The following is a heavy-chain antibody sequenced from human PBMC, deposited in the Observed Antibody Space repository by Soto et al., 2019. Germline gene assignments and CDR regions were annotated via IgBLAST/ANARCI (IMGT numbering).Heavy chain of an antibody. CDR1: GYTLTELS. CDR2: FDPEDGET. J-gene: IGHJ6*02. D-gene: IGHD6-19*01. CDR3: ATRIAVAGTGRDYYYCMDV. Sequence: ASVKVSCKVSGYTLTELSMHWVRQAPGKGLEWMGGFDPEDGETIYAQKFQGRVTMTEDTSTDTAYMELSSLRSEDTAVYYCATRIAVAGTGRDYYYCMDVWGQGTTVTVSS. V-gene: IGHV1-24*01.